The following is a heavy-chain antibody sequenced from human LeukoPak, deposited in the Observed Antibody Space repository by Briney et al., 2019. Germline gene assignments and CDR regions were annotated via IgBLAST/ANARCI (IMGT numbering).Heavy chain of an antibody. CDR2: IWYDGSNK. J-gene: IGHJ4*02. V-gene: IGHV3-33*01. Sequence: GGSLRLSCAASGFTFSSYGMHWVRQAPGKGLEWVAVIWYDGSNKYYADSVKGRFTISRDNSKNTLYLQMNSLRAEDTAVYYCARGRSGSYYAWYFDYWGQGTLVTVSS. CDR3: ARGRSGSYYAWYFDY. D-gene: IGHD1-26*01. CDR1: GFTFSSYG.